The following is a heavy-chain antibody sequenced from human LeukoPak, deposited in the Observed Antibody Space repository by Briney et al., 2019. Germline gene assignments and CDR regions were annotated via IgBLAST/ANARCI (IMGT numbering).Heavy chain of an antibody. CDR2: INPNSGGT. CDR1: GYTFTGYY. Sequence: GASVKVSCKASGYTFTGYYMHWVRQAPGQGLEWMGWINPNSGGTNYAQKFQGRVTMTRDTSISTAYMELSRLRSDDTAVYYCARGPYSTYYYGSGSYHFDYWGQGTLVTVSS. D-gene: IGHD3-10*01. V-gene: IGHV1-2*02. J-gene: IGHJ4*02. CDR3: ARGPYSTYYYGSGSYHFDY.